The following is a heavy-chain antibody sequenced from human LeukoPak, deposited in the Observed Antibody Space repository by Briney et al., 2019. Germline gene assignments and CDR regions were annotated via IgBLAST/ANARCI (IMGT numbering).Heavy chain of an antibody. D-gene: IGHD1-1*01. CDR3: ALWTGTTLDY. Sequence: PGVSLRLSCSAWVFPLSIYAMQGVRQSRGEGVEYVSAISDSGGSTYYEESVTGRFTISRDNSKNTLYLQMNSLRAEDTAVYYCALWTGTTLDYWGQGTLVTVSS. CDR1: VFPLSIYA. V-gene: IGHV3-64D*09. J-gene: IGHJ4*02. CDR2: ISDSGGST.